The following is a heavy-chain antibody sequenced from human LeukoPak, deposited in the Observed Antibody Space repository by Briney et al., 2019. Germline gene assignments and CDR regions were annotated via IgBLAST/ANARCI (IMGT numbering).Heavy chain of an antibody. V-gene: IGHV1-69*13. D-gene: IGHD3-10*01. Sequence: ASVKVSCKASGRTFSSYAISWVRQAPGQGLEWMGGIIPIFGTANYAQKFQGRVTITADESTSTAYMELSSLRSEYTAVYYCARAKYYYGSGSYAYFDYWGQGTLVTVSS. CDR1: GRTFSSYA. CDR2: IIPIFGTA. CDR3: ARAKYYYGSGSYAYFDY. J-gene: IGHJ4*02.